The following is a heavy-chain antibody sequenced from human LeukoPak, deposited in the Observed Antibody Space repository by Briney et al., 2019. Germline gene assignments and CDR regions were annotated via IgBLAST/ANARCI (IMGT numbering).Heavy chain of an antibody. V-gene: IGHV3-23*01. CDR1: GFTFSSYA. D-gene: IGHD5-12*01. Sequence: GGSLRLSCAASGFTFSSYAMSWVRQAPGKGLEWVSAISGSGGSTYYADSVKGRFTISRDNSKNTLYLQMNSLRAEDTAVYYCAKGFLRSSSTSHFDYWGQGTLVTVSS. CDR2: ISGSGGST. CDR3: AKGFLRSSSTSHFDY. J-gene: IGHJ4*02.